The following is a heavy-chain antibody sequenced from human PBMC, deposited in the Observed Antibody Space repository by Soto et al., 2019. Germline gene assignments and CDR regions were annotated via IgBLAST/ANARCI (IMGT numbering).Heavy chain of an antibody. V-gene: IGHV1-69*06. Sequence: QVQLVQSGAEVRRPGSSVNVSCKASGGSFNNYSLNWVRQAPGQGLEWMGGIIPVFGSTSYEPKFQGRLNISADKSTSTAYMELSSLKSDDTAVYYCARGFFGVVGFFCGMDVWGQGTTVAVSS. CDR1: GGSFNNYS. CDR3: ARGFFGVVGFFCGMDV. J-gene: IGHJ6*02. CDR2: IIPVFGST. D-gene: IGHD3-3*01.